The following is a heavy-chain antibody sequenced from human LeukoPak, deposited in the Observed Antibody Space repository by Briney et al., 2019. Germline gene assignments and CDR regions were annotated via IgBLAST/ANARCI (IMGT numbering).Heavy chain of an antibody. D-gene: IGHD6-13*01. V-gene: IGHV1-2*06. J-gene: IGHJ6*02. CDR1: GYTFTGYY. CDR3: AREGVVRGSSWSRGRKDYYYYGMDV. Sequence: GASVKVSCTASGYTFTGYYMHWVRQAPGQGLEWMGRINPNSGGTNYAQKFQGRVTMTRDTSISTAYMELSRLRSDDTAVYYCAREGVVRGSSWSRGRKDYYYYGMDVWGQRTTVTVSS. CDR2: INPNSGGT.